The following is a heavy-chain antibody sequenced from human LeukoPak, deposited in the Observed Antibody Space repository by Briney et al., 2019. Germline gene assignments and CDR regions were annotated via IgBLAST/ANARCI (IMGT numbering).Heavy chain of an antibody. D-gene: IGHD1-7*01. CDR2: IYTTGNT. CDR1: GGSMSSYY. V-gene: IGHV4-4*07. CDR3: ARGIGTINFDY. J-gene: IGHJ4*02. Sequence: SETLSLTCSVSGGSMSSYYWSWIRQPAGKGLEWIGRIYTTGNTNYNPSLKSRVTISVDTSKNQFSLKLDSVTAADTAVYYCARGIGTINFDYWGQGVLVTVAS.